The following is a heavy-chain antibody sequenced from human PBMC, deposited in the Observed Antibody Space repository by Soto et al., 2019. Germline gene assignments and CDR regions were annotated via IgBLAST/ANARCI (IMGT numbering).Heavy chain of an antibody. V-gene: IGHV1-8*01. J-gene: IGHJ4*02. CDR3: ATELNMIVDN. Sequence: QVQLVQSGAEVKKPGASVKVSCKASGYTFTSYDINWVRQATGQGLEWMGWMNPNSGNTGYAQKFXGXGXTXXKTSISTAQMELSTLESEDTAVYSCATELNMIVDNWGQGTLVTVSS. CDR1: GYTFTSYD. CDR2: MNPNSGNT. D-gene: IGHD3-22*01.